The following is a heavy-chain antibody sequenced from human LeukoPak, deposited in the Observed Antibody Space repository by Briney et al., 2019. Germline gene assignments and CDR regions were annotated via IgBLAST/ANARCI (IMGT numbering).Heavy chain of an antibody. CDR2: ISSSSSYT. Sequence: PGGSLRLSCAASGFAFSDYYMNWIRQAPGKGLEWVSYISSSSSYTNYADSVKGRFTISRDNAKNSLYLQMNSLRAEDTAVYYCAAGYYNGLDVWGQGTTVTVSS. V-gene: IGHV3-11*03. CDR1: GFAFSDYY. J-gene: IGHJ6*02. CDR3: AAGYYNGLDV.